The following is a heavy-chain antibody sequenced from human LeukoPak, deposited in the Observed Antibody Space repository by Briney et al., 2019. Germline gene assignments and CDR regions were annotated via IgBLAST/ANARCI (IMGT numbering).Heavy chain of an antibody. CDR1: GGSFSGYY. D-gene: IGHD6-19*01. J-gene: IGHJ4*02. CDR2: INHSGST. Sequence: SETLSLTCAVYGGSFSGYYWSWIRQPPGKGLEWIGEINHSGSTNYNPSLKSRVTISVDTSKNQFSLKLSPVTAADTAVYYCARRRWWLVYFDYWGQGTLVTVSS. CDR3: ARRRWWLVYFDY. V-gene: IGHV4-34*01.